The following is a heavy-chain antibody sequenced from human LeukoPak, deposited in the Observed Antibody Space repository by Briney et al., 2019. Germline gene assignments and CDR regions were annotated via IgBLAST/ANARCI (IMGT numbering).Heavy chain of an antibody. J-gene: IGHJ6*04. CDR3: ARDKAVAESGSGMDV. V-gene: IGHV3-21*01. D-gene: IGHD6-19*01. Sequence: LGGCLLQCCATSGFTFTSQIMNWGRQAPGKGLEWVSSISGSGNHIFYEDSVKGRFTISRDNAKNSLYMQMNSLRAEDTAVYYCARDKAVAESGSGMDVWGNLVTVSVSS. CDR1: GFTFTSQI. CDR2: ISGSGNHI.